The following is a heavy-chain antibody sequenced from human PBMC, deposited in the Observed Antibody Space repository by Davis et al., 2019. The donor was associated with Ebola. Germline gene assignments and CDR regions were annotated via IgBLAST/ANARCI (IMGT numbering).Heavy chain of an antibody. CDR1: GYTFTGYY. V-gene: IGHV1-46*01. CDR3: ARRSSTYCSSTSCSYAFDI. Sequence: ASVKVSCKASGYTFTGYYMHWVRQAPGQGLEWMGWINPSGGSTSYAQKFQGRVTMTRDTSTSTVYMELSSLRSEDTAVYYCARRSSTYCSSTSCSYAFDIWGQGTMVTVSS. J-gene: IGHJ3*02. D-gene: IGHD2-2*01. CDR2: INPSGGST.